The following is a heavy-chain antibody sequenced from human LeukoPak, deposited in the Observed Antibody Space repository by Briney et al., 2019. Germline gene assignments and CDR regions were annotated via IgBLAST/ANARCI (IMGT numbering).Heavy chain of an antibody. Sequence: SETLSLTCTVSGGSISSYYWSWIRQPAGKGLEWIGRIYSTGSTNYNPSLKSRVTISVDTSKNQFSLKLSSVTAADTAVYYCARLDYGEYRPLTFDYWGQGTLVTVSS. J-gene: IGHJ4*02. CDR2: IYSTGST. CDR3: ARLDYGEYRPLTFDY. CDR1: GGSISSYY. V-gene: IGHV4-4*07. D-gene: IGHD4-17*01.